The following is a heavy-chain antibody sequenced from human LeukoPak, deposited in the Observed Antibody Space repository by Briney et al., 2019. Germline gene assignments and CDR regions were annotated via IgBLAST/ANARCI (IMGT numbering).Heavy chain of an antibody. V-gene: IGHV3-7*01. CDR1: GFTFSSYW. CDR3: AKDLHHYCSSTSCYLRD. Sequence: GGSLRLSCAASGFTFSSYWMSWVRQAPGKGLEWVANIKQDGSEKYYVDSVKGRFTISRDNAKNSLYLQMNSLRAEDTAVYYCAKDLHHYCSSTSCYLRDWGQGTLVTVSS. D-gene: IGHD2-2*01. CDR2: IKQDGSEK. J-gene: IGHJ4*02.